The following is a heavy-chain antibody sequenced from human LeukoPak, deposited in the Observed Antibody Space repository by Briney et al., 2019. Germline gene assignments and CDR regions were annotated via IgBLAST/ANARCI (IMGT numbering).Heavy chain of an antibody. V-gene: IGHV3-23*01. CDR3: AKSPGAEFDY. Sequence: PGGSLRLSCAASGFTFSNYAMSWVRQAPGKGLEWVSAISGSGGSYADSVKGRFTISRDNSKNTLYLQMNSLRAEDTAVYYCAKSPGAEFDYWGQGTLVTVSS. J-gene: IGHJ4*02. CDR1: GFTFSNYA. D-gene: IGHD1-26*01. CDR2: ISGSGGS.